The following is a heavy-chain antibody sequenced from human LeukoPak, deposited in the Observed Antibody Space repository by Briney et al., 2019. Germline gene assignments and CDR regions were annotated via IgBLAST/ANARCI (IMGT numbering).Heavy chain of an antibody. Sequence: GASVKVSCKASGYTFSSYGFSWVRQAPGQGLEWMGWINTSNGNTNYAQQLQGRVTMTTDTSTSTDYMELRSLRSDDTAVYYCAREDSSGWLDYWGQGTLVTVSS. V-gene: IGHV1-18*01. J-gene: IGHJ4*02. CDR3: AREDSSGWLDY. CDR1: GYTFSSYG. CDR2: INTSNGNT. D-gene: IGHD6-19*01.